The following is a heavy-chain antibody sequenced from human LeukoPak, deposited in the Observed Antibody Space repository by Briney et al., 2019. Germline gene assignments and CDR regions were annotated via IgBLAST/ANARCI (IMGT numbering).Heavy chain of an antibody. Sequence: PGGSLRLSCAASGFTFSSYGMHWVRQAPGKGLEWVAVISYDGSNKYYADSVKGRFTISRDNSKNTLYLQMNSLRAEDTAVYYCAKDEGLLWFGGYFDYWGQGNLVTVSS. J-gene: IGHJ4*02. CDR3: AKDEGLLWFGGYFDY. D-gene: IGHD3-10*01. V-gene: IGHV3-30*18. CDR1: GFTFSSYG. CDR2: ISYDGSNK.